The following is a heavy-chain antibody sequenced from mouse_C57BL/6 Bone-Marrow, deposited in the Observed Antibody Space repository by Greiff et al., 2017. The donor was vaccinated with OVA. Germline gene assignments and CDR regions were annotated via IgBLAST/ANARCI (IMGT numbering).Heavy chain of an antibody. CDR3: ARRRYDNGSSYYFDY. CDR1: GYTFTSYD. J-gene: IGHJ2*01. CDR2: IHPRDGST. Sequence: QVQLQQSGPELVKPGASVKLSCKASGYTFTSYDINWVKQRPGQGLEWIGMIHPRDGSTNYNEKFKGKATLTVDTSSSTAYMELHSLTSEDSAVYFCARRRYDNGSSYYFDYWGQGTTLTVSS. D-gene: IGHD1-1*01. V-gene: IGHV1-85*01.